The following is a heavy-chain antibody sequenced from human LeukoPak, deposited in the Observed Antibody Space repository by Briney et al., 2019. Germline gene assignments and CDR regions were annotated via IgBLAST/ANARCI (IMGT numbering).Heavy chain of an antibody. Sequence: ASVKVSCKASGYTFTGYYMHWVRQAPGQGLEWMGWINPNSGGTNYAQKFQGRVTITADESTSTAYMELSSLRSEDTAVYYCAREASTYFDYWGQGTLVTVSS. CDR3: AREASTYFDY. CDR2: INPNSGGT. CDR1: GYTFTGYY. J-gene: IGHJ4*02. D-gene: IGHD2-2*01. V-gene: IGHV1-2*02.